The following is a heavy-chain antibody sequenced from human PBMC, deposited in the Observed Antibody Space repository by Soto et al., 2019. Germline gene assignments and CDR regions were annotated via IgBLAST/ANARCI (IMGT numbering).Heavy chain of an antibody. V-gene: IGHV4-59*01. CDR3: ARSSQAPLTTIDY. J-gene: IGHJ4*02. CDR2: IYYSGTT. D-gene: IGHD2-21*02. Sequence: SSETLSLTCTVSGGSISSYYWNWIRQPPGKEPEYIGYIYYSGTTYYNPSLRGRVTISVDTSTKQFSLKLTSVTAADTALYYCARSSQAPLTTIDYWGQGTLVTVSS. CDR1: GGSISSYY.